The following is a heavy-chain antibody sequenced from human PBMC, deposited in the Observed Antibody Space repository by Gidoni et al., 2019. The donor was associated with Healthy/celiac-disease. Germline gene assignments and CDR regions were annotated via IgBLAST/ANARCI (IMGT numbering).Heavy chain of an antibody. D-gene: IGHD6-13*01. Sequence: QVQLQESGPGLVKPSQTLSLTCAVSGASISSGDYYWSWIRQPPGKGLEWIGYIYYSGSTYYNPPLKSRVTISVDTSKNQFSLKLSSVTAADTAVYYCARSIAAAGTRGAFDIWGQGTMVTVSS. J-gene: IGHJ3*02. V-gene: IGHV4-30-4*01. CDR3: ARSIAAAGTRGAFDI. CDR1: GASISSGDYY. CDR2: IYYSGST.